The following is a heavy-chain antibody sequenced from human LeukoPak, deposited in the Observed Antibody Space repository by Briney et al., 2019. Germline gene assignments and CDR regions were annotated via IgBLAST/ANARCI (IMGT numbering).Heavy chain of an antibody. CDR2: ISSSGSTI. J-gene: IGHJ6*03. CDR1: GFTFSSYE. D-gene: IGHD1-1*01. V-gene: IGHV3-48*03. Sequence: GGSLRLSCAASGFTFSSYEMNWVRQAPGKGLEWVSYISSSGSTIYYADSVKGRFTISRDNAKNSLYLQMNSLRAEDTAVYYCTRVWNDYYYYYMDVWGTGTTVTVSS. CDR3: TRVWNDYYYYYMDV.